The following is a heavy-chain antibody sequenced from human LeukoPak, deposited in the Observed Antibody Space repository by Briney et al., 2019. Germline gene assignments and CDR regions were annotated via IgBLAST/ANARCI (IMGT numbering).Heavy chain of an antibody. Sequence: ASVKVSCKASGYTFTSHYMHWVRQTPGQGLEWMGIINPSGGSTSYAQKFQGRVTMTRDTSTSTVYMELSSLRSEDTAVYYCARDPHFAAAGAQYYYGMDVWGQGTTVTVSS. J-gene: IGHJ6*02. D-gene: IGHD6-13*01. CDR3: ARDPHFAAAGAQYYYGMDV. CDR2: INPSGGST. CDR1: GYTFTSHY. V-gene: IGHV1-46*01.